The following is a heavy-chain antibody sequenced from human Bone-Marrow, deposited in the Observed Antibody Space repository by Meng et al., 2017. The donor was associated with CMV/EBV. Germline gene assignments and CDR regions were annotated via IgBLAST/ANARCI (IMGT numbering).Heavy chain of an antibody. CDR2: IYPGDSVT. Sequence: GGSLRLSCKGSGSSFTSYWTGWVRKMPGKGLEWMGSIYPGDSVTRYTPSFQGQVSISADKPITTAYLQWSSLKASNTAMYYCARASQGTYFSSTSSRMGCWFDPWGQGTLVTVSS. CDR3: ARASQGTYFSSTSSRMGCWFDP. D-gene: IGHD2-2*01. CDR1: GSSFTSYW. J-gene: IGHJ5*02. V-gene: IGHV5-51*04.